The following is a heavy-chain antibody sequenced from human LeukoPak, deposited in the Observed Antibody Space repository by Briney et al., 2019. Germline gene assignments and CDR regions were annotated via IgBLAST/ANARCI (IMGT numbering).Heavy chain of an antibody. D-gene: IGHD3-10*01. CDR3: ATEFGRPVTAFDI. CDR2: FDPEDGET. Sequence: ASVKVSCKASGYTFTGYYMHWVRQAPGKGLEWKGGFDPEDGETIYAQKFQGRVTMTEDTSTDTAYMELSSLRSEDTAVYYCATEFGRPVTAFDIRGQGTMVTVSS. V-gene: IGHV1-24*01. J-gene: IGHJ3*02. CDR1: GYTFTGYY.